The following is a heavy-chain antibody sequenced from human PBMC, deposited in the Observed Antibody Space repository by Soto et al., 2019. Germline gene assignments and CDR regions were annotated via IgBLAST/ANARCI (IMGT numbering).Heavy chain of an antibody. CDR3: AADYYYGSPPRGY. CDR1: GFTFSSYS. J-gene: IGHJ4*02. CDR2: ISSSSSTI. V-gene: IGHV3-48*02. Sequence: LRLSCEASGFTFSSYSMNWVRQAPGKGLEWVSYISSSSSTIYYADSVKGRFTISRDNAKNSLYLQMNSLRDEDTAVYYCAADYYYGSPPRGYWGQGTLVTVSS. D-gene: IGHD3-10*01.